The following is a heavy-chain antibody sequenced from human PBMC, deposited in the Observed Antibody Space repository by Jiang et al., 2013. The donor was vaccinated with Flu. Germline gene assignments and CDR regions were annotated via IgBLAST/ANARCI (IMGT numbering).Heavy chain of an antibody. Sequence: GPSVKVSCKASGYTFSTYAMNWVRQAPGQGLEWMGWINTNTGDPTYARGFTGRFVFSLDTSVTTAYLQISSLKTEDTAVYYCTRSLCSGGVCFRGADYYTMDVWGRGTTVTVSS. D-gene: IGHD2-8*02. J-gene: IGHJ6*02. CDR1: GYTFSTYA. CDR2: INTNTGDP. CDR3: TRSLCSGGVCFRGADYYTMDV. V-gene: IGHV7-4-1*02.